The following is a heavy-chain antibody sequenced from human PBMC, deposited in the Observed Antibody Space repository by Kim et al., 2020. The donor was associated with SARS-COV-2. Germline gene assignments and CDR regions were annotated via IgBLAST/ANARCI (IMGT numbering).Heavy chain of an antibody. CDR3: ARDLREGGSLRFLEWSPGYYYGMDV. J-gene: IGHJ6*02. V-gene: IGHV1-69*13. CDR2: IIPIFGTA. D-gene: IGHD3-3*01. CDR1: GGTLSSYA. Sequence: SVKVSCKASGGTLSSYAISWVRQAPGQGLEWMGGIIPIFGTANYAQKFQGRVTITADESTSTAYMELSSLRSEDTAVYYCARDLREGGSLRFLEWSPGYYYGMDVWGQGTTVTVSS.